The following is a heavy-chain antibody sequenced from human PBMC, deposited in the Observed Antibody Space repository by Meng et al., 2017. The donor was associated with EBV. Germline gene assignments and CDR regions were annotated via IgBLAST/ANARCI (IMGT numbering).Heavy chain of an antibody. CDR1: GGTFRSDA. J-gene: IGHJ4*02. D-gene: IGHD3-10*01. Sequence: QGQLLQSGAEVKKPGFTVKVSCRTSGGTFRSDAVSWVRQAPGQGLEWMGGLIPMVGAPHYAQKFQGRVTIIADESTSTHSMELNSLRSEDTAMYYCASESGRGFTPDYWGQGTLVTVSS. CDR3: ASESGRGFTPDY. CDR2: LIPMVGAP. V-gene: IGHV1-69*01.